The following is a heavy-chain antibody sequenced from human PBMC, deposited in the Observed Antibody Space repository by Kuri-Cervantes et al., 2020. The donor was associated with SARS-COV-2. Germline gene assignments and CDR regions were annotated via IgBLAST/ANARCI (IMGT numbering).Heavy chain of an antibody. CDR1: GGSISSYY. CDR3: ARGLVPAAVPPDTVPRALYGMDV. CDR2: IYYSGST. Sequence: SETLSLTCTVSGGSISSYYWSWIRQPPGKGLEWIGYIYYSGSTNYNPSLNSRVTISVDTSKNQFSLKLSSVTAADTDVYYWARGLVPAAVPPDTVPRALYGMDVWGQGTTVTVSS. V-gene: IGHV4-59*12. J-gene: IGHJ6*02. D-gene: IGHD2-2*01.